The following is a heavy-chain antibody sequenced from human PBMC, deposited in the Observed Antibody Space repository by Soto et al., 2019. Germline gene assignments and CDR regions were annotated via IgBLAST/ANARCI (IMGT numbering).Heavy chain of an antibody. J-gene: IGHJ5*02. D-gene: IGHD3-16*01. CDR1: GDSVSSGDYY. CDR3: ARIPVDTYMIYWSDP. CDR2: VYFSGST. V-gene: IGHV4-61*08. Sequence: PSETLSLICSVSGDSVSSGDYYWSWIRQPPGKGLEWIGHVYFSGSTNYIPSLKSRLTMSVDTAKNQFSLKLNSVTAADTAVYYCARIPVDTYMIYWSDPWGQGTQVTVSS.